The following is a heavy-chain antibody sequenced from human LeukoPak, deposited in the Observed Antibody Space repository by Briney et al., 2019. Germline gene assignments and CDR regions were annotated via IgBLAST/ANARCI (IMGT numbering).Heavy chain of an antibody. D-gene: IGHD3-22*01. CDR3: ARVPRYYYDSSGYYLDY. V-gene: IGHV1-46*01. Sequence: GASVKVSCKASGYTFTSYYMHWVRQAPGQGLEWMGIINPSGGSTSYAQKFQGRVTMTRDTSTSTVYMELSSLRSEDTAVYYCARVPRYYYDSSGYYLDYWGQGTLVTVSS. CDR1: GYTFTSYY. CDR2: INPSGGST. J-gene: IGHJ4*02.